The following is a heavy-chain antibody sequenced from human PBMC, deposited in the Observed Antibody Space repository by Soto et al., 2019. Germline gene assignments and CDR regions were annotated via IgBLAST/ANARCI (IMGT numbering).Heavy chain of an antibody. J-gene: IGHJ6*02. CDR2: IYSDGST. D-gene: IGHD1-26*01. Sequence: EVQLVESGGGLVQPGGSLRLSCAVSGFTVSSNYMTWVRQGRVKGLEWVSAIYSDGSTYYADSVKGRFTISSDSSKNTXYLQMNSRRAEDTAVYYCAKAKVVGVAGPFCGLDVWGQGTTVTVSS. CDR3: AKAKVVGVAGPFCGLDV. V-gene: IGHV3-66*01. CDR1: GFTVSSNY.